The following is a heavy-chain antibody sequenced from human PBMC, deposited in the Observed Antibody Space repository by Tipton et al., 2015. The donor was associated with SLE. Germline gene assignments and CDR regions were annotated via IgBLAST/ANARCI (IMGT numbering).Heavy chain of an antibody. J-gene: IGHJ6*03. CDR1: GGTFTNYA. CDR2: IVPLFGTT. Sequence: QSGPEVKKPGSSVRVSCKTSGGTFTNYAFNWVRQAPGQGLEWVGKIVPLFGTTDYAPNFQGRVTFTADKSTKTAYMEVSSLTSAVSAVYYCAAASSPRDYYMDVWGKGTAVSVSS. CDR3: AAASSPRDYYMDV. D-gene: IGHD2-2*01. V-gene: IGHV1-69*06.